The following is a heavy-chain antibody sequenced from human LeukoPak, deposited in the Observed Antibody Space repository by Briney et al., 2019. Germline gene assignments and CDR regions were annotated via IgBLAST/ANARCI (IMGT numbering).Heavy chain of an antibody. CDR1: GYTFTGYY. D-gene: IGHD3-9*01. CDR3: TRANRAISDY. CDR2: INPNSGAT. J-gene: IGHJ4*02. V-gene: IGHV1-2*02. Sequence: ASVKVSCKASGYTFTGYYRHWVRQAPGQGLEWMGWINPNSGATLYAQKFQSRVTMTRDTSTNTAYMELSSLRSDDTAVYYCTRANRAISDYWGQGTLVTVSS.